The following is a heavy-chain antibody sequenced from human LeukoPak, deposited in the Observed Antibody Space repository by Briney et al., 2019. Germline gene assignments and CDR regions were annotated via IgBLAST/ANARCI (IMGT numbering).Heavy chain of an antibody. CDR2: TYYRSKWYN. CDR1: GDSISSNSAA. Sequence: SQTLSLTCAVSGDSISSNSAAWNWISQSPSRGLEWLGRTYYRSKWYNDYAASVKIQITINPDTSKNQFSLQLNSVTPEDTAVYYCARQSGSGGYPDYFDYWGQGTLVTVSS. CDR3: ARQSGSGGYPDYFDY. J-gene: IGHJ4*02. V-gene: IGHV6-1*01. D-gene: IGHD3-10*01.